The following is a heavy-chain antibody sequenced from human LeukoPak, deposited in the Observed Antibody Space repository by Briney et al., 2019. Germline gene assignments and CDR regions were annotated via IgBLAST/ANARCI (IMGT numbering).Heavy chain of an antibody. CDR3: ARGRIAAAGTSWFDP. V-gene: IGHV4-34*01. D-gene: IGHD6-13*01. CDR2: INHSGST. J-gene: IGHJ5*02. CDR1: GGSFSGYY. Sequence: SETLSLTCAVYGGSFSGYYWSWIRQPPGKGLEWIGEINHSGSTNYNPSLKSRVTVSVDTSKNQFSLKLSSVTAADTAVYYCARGRIAAAGTSWFDPWGQGTLVTVSS.